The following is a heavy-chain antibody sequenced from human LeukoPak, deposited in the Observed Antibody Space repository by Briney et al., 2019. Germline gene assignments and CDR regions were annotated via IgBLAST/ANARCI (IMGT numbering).Heavy chain of an antibody. CDR1: GGSISSGGYY. CDR3: ARTEPCSSGWIDY. D-gene: IGHD6-19*01. V-gene: IGHV4-31*03. J-gene: IGHJ4*02. Sequence: PSETLSPTCTVSGGSISSGGYYWSWIRQHPGKGLEWIGYIYYSGSTYYNPSLKSRVTISVDTSKNQFSLKLSSVTAADTAVCFCARTEPCSSGWIDYWGQGTLVTVSS. CDR2: IYYSGST.